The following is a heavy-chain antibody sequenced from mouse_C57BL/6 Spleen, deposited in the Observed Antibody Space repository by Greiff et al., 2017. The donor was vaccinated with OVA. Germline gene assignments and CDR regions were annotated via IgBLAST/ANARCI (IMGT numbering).Heavy chain of an antibody. Sequence: QVQLQQPGAELVMPGASVKLSCKASGYTFTSYWMHWVKQRPGQGLEWIGEIDPSDSYTNYNQKFKGKSTLTVDKSSSTAYMQLSSLTSEDSAVDYCARRGSSFYFDYWGQGTTLTVSS. D-gene: IGHD1-1*01. CDR2: IDPSDSYT. V-gene: IGHV1-69*01. CDR1: GYTFTSYW. J-gene: IGHJ2*01. CDR3: ARRGSSFYFDY.